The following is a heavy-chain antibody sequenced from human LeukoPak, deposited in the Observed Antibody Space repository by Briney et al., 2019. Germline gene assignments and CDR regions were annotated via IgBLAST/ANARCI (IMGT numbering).Heavy chain of an antibody. CDR2: INSDGSTT. Sequence: GGSLRLSCAASGFTFSSYLIHWVRQAPGKWLVWVSRINSDGSTTSYADSVMGRFTISRDYAKNTLYLQMNSLRAEDTAVYYCARVIYSGWEGELSDWGQGTLVTVSS. V-gene: IGHV3-74*01. CDR1: GFTFSSYL. CDR3: ARVIYSGWEGELSD. J-gene: IGHJ4*02. D-gene: IGHD6-19*01.